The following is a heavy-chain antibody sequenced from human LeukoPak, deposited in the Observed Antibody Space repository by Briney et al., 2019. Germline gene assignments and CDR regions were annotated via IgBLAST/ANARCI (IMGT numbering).Heavy chain of an antibody. CDR2: INHGGST. Sequence: PSETLSLTCAVYGGSFSGYYWNRIRQSPGKGLEWIGEINHGGSTNYNPSLKSRVITSVDMSKNQFSLKLSSVTAADTAVYYCVRGDFWSGFRRGWFDPWGQGTLVTVSS. J-gene: IGHJ5*02. V-gene: IGHV4-34*01. CDR1: GGSFSGYY. D-gene: IGHD3-3*01. CDR3: VRGDFWSGFRRGWFDP.